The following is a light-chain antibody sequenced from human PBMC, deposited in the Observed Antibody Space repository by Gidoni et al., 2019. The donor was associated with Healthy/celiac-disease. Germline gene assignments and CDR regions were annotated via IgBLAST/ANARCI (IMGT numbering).Light chain of an antibody. CDR2: GTS. CDR1: QSVSSSY. Sequence: MVLTQSPGTLSLSPGERATLSCRASQSVSSSYLAWYQQKPGQARRLLIYGTSSRAAGVPDRCSGRGYGRDMAHIMSRMGHEDYAMYDCQQSLTFGPGTKVDIK. CDR3: QQSLT. J-gene: IGKJ3*01. V-gene: IGKV3-20*01.